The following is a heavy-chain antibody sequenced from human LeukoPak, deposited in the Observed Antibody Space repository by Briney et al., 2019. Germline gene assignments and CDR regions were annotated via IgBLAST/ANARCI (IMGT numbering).Heavy chain of an antibody. D-gene: IGHD6-13*01. CDR1: GGSISSSSYY. CDR2: IYYSGST. Sequence: TSETPSLTCTVSGGSISSSSYYWGWIRQPPGKGLEWIGIIYYSGSTYYNPSLKSRVTISVDTSKNQFSLKLGSVTAADTAVYYCARGGGHATIAAPARGFDYWGQGTLVTVSS. J-gene: IGHJ4*02. CDR3: ARGGGHATIAAPARGFDY. V-gene: IGHV4-39*07.